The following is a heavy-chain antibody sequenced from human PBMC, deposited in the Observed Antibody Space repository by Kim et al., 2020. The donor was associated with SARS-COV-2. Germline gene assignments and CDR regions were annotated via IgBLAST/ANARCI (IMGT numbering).Heavy chain of an antibody. J-gene: IGHJ4*02. CDR3: AHSFRAVAGTTFDY. V-gene: IGHV2-5*02. CDR1: GFSLSTSGVG. CDR2: FYLDDDK. D-gene: IGHD6-19*01. Sequence: SGPTLVNPTQTLTLTCTFSGFSLSTSGVGVGWIRQPSEKALEWLALFYLDDDKRYSPSLKSRLTITKDTSKNQVVLTMTNMDPVDTATYYCAHSFRAVAGTTFDYWGQGTLVTVSS.